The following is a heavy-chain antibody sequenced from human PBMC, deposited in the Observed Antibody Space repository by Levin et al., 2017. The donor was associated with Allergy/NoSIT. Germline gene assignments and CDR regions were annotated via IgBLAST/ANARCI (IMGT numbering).Heavy chain of an antibody. CDR3: ARYSYDSSGYSPYYYDGLDV. CDR2: ISGYNGKT. D-gene: IGHD3-22*01. V-gene: IGHV1-18*01. CDR1: GYTFSSYG. Sequence: ASVKVSCKASGYTFSSYGISWVRRAPGQGLEWMGWISGYNGKTNYAQKFQGRVTMTTDTSTGTACMDLRSLRSDDTAVYFCARYSYDSSGYSPYYYDGLDVWGQGTSVTVSS. J-gene: IGHJ6*02.